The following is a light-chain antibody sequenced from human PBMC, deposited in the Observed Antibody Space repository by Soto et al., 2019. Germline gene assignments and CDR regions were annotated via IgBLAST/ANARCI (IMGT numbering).Light chain of an antibody. CDR1: QVISNY. CDR2: AVS. CDR3: QKYNSAPLT. V-gene: IGKV1-27*01. J-gene: IGKJ5*01. Sequence: DVPMTQSPSSLSVSVGDRVTITCRASQVISNYLAWYQQKPGKPPQLLIYAVSTLQSGVPSRFSGSASGTEFTLTISSLQPEDVATYYCQKYNSAPLTFGQATRLE.